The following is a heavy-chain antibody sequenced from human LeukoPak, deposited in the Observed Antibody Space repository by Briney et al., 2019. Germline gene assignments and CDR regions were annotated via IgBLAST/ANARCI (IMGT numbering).Heavy chain of an antibody. CDR2: ISSSSSYI. V-gene: IGHV3-21*01. CDR1: GFTFSSYS. D-gene: IGHD3-10*01. Sequence: GGSLRLSCAASGFTFSSYSMNWVRQAPGKGLEWVSSISSSSSYIYYADSVKGRFTISRDSAKNSLYLQMNSLRAEDTAVYYCARDRRAYYGSGSYRYYYGMDVWGKGTTVTVSS. J-gene: IGHJ6*04. CDR3: ARDRRAYYGSGSYRYYYGMDV.